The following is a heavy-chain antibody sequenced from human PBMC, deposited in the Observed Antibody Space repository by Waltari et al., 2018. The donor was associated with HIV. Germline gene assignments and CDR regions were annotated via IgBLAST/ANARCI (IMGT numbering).Heavy chain of an antibody. J-gene: IGHJ4*02. CDR2: ISDDGTNK. CDR3: TRASAADLDF. D-gene: IGHD2-2*01. Sequence: VQLVESGVRLFEPGRSLSLSCAASDFTFRSYAMHWVREAPGEVLEWLAVISDDGTNKDYPDSVKDRFIIYRDNSQNTLYLQMFSLGPEDTAVYYCTRASAADLDFWGQGTLVTVSS. V-gene: IGHV3-30-3*01. CDR1: DFTFRSYA.